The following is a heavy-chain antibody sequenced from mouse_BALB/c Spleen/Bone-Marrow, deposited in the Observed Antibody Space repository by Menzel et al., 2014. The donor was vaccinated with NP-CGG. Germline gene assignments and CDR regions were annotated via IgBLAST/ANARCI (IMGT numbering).Heavy chain of an antibody. J-gene: IGHJ3*01. CDR3: AKNYYYGYVAY. Sequence: EGKLMESGGGRVQPGGSLKFSCAASGFDFSRYGMTWVRQAPGKGLEWIGEINPASSTINYTPSLKDKFIISRDNAKNTLYLQMSKVRSEDTALYYCAKNYYYGYVAYWGQGTLVTVSA. V-gene: IGHV4-1*02. CDR1: GFDFSRYG. CDR2: INPASSTI. D-gene: IGHD1-2*01.